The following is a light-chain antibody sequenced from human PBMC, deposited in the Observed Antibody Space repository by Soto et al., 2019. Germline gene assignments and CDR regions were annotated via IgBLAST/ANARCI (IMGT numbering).Light chain of an antibody. CDR2: EVS. CDR1: SSDVGGYNY. Sequence: QSVLTQPASVSGSPGQSITISCTGTSSDVGGYNYVSWYQQHPGKAPKIMIYEVSNRPSGVSNRFSVSKSGNTASLTISGLQAEDEADYYCSSYTSSSTHWVFGGGTKLTVL. J-gene: IGLJ3*02. V-gene: IGLV2-14*01. CDR3: SSYTSSSTHWV.